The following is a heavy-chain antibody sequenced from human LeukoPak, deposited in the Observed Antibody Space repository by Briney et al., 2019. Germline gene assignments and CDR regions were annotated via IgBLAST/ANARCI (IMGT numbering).Heavy chain of an antibody. CDR3: ARLPTFYYDSSGYHYDY. J-gene: IGHJ4*02. CDR2: ISGSGPST. Sequence: GGSLRLSCVASGFTFNNYAMSWVRQAPGKGLEWVSSISGSGPSTDYTDAVKGRFIISRDKSKNTLHLQMNSLRAEDTALYYCARLPTFYYDSSGYHYDYWGQGTLVTVSS. CDR1: GFTFNNYA. V-gene: IGHV3-23*01. D-gene: IGHD3-22*01.